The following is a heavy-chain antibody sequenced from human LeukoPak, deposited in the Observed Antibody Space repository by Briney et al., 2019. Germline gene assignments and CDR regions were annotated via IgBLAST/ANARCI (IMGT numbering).Heavy chain of an antibody. V-gene: IGHV4-4*07. CDR2: IYTSGST. CDR1: GGSISSYY. Sequence: PSETLSLTCTVSGGSISSYYWSWIRQPAGKGLEWIGRIYTSGSTNYNPSLKSRVTMSVDTSKSQFSLKLSSVTAADTAVYYCARDQDSSGYYRNNWFDPWGQGTLVTVSS. D-gene: IGHD3-22*01. CDR3: ARDQDSSGYYRNNWFDP. J-gene: IGHJ5*02.